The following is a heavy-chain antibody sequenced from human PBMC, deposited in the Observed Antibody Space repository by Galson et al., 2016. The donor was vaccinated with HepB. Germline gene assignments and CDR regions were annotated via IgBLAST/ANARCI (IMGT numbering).Heavy chain of an antibody. CDR2: INTDGSAK. D-gene: IGHD3-9*01. V-gene: IGHV3-7*03. J-gene: IGHJ3*02. CDR1: GFTFSNYW. CDR3: ARDVDVATYDI. Sequence: SLRLSCAASGFTFSNYWISWVRQAPGKGLEWVANINTDGSAKFHVDSVKGRFTISRDNAKNSLYLEMNSLRDGDTAMYYCARDVDVATYDIWGQGTMVTVSS.